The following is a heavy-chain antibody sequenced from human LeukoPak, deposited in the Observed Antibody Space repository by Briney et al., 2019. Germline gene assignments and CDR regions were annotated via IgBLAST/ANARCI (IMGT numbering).Heavy chain of an antibody. J-gene: IGHJ4*02. CDR2: ITGGGITT. CDR1: GFTFSSYW. CDR3: ARQSTRLFNTGSYYPPPAYDY. Sequence: GGSLRLSCSASGFTFSSYWMSWVRQAPGKGLEWVSAITGGGITTYYADSVKGRFIISRDNSKNTLYLQMNSLRAEDTAVYYCARQSTRLFNTGSYYPPPAYDYWGQGTLVIVSS. D-gene: IGHD1-26*01. V-gene: IGHV3-23*01.